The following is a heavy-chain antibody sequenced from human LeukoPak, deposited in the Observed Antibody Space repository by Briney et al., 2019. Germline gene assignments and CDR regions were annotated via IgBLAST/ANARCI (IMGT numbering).Heavy chain of an antibody. J-gene: IGHJ6*02. V-gene: IGHV3-15*05. Sequence: GGSLRLSCAASGFTFSNAWMPWVRQAPGKGLEWVGRIYRNADGGTTDYAAPVKGRFTIPRDDSKNTLYLQMNSLKTEDIVVYYCTTDSYCSTTTCYASSNYYYGLDAWGQGTSVTVYS. CDR3: TTDSYCSTTTCYASSNYYYGLDA. CDR1: GFTFSNAW. D-gene: IGHD2-2*01. CDR2: IYRNADGGTT.